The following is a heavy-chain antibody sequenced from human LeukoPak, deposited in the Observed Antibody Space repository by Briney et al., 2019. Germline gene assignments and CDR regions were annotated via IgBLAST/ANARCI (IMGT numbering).Heavy chain of an antibody. V-gene: IGHV3-23*01. CDR1: GFTFSSYA. CDR2: ITDAVGST. D-gene: IGHD5-12*01. Sequence: PGGSLRLSCAASGFTFSSYAISWVRQAPGKGLEWVSAITDAVGSTHYADSVKGRLTISSDNSKNTVYLQMNSLRPEDMAVYYCAKEIFSGLLYIDYWGQGTLVTVSS. CDR3: AKEIFSGLLYIDY. J-gene: IGHJ4*02.